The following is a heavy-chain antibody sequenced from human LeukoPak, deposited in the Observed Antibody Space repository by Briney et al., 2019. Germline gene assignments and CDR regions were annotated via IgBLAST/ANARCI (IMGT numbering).Heavy chain of an antibody. CDR3: ARHPLPYFDY. V-gene: IGHV4-39*01. CDR2: IYYSGST. CDR1: GGSISSSSYY. Sequence: SETLSLTCTVSGGSISSSSYYWGWIRQPPGKGLEWIGSIYYSGSTYSNPSLKSRVTISVDTSKNQFSLKLSSVTAADTAVYYCARHPLPYFDYWGQGTLVTVSS. J-gene: IGHJ4*02.